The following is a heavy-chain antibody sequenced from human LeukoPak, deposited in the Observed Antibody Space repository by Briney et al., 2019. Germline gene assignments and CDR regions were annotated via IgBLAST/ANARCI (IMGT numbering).Heavy chain of an antibody. D-gene: IGHD6-19*01. CDR1: GFTCSSYW. Sequence: GGSLRLXCAASGFTCSSYWITWVRRAPGKGLELVANINQGGSEIYYAASVKGRFTTSRDNAKNLAYLQISSLTDDDTAAYFCARDAGGHYRSATVLDYWGQGTLVTVSS. V-gene: IGHV3-7*01. CDR2: INQGGSEI. J-gene: IGHJ4*02. CDR3: ARDAGGHYRSATVLDY.